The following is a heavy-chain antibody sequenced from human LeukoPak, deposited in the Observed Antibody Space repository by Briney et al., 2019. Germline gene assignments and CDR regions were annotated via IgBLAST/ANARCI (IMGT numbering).Heavy chain of an antibody. J-gene: IGHJ4*02. D-gene: IGHD3-10*01. V-gene: IGHV4-59*01. CDR1: GGSIKSYY. CDR3: ARGNYGSGSYYVVDFDS. Sequence: SETLSLTCTVSGGSIKSYYWSWIRQPAGEGLEWIGYIYHSGNTNFNPSLKSRLTMSIDTSKNQFSLRLTSVTAADTAVYYCARGNYGSGSYYVVDFDSWGQGTLVTVSS. CDR2: IYHSGNT.